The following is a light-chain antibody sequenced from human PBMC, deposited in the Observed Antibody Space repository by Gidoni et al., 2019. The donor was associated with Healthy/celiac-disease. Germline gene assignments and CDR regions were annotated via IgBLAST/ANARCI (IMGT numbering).Light chain of an antibody. CDR2: RNN. V-gene: IGLV1-47*01. CDR1: SSNIGSNY. J-gene: IGLJ1*01. CDR3: AAWDDSLSGFYV. Sequence: QSVLTQPPSASETPGQRVTISCSGSSSNIGSNYVYWYQQLPGTAPKLLIYRNNQRPSGVPDRFSGSKSGTSASLAISGLRSEDEADYYCAAWDDSLSGFYVFGTGTKVTV.